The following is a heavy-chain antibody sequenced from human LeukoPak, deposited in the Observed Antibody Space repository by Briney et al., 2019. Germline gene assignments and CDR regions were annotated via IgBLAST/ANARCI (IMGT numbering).Heavy chain of an antibody. CDR1: GFNFGGYW. CDR2: ISYDGSNK. Sequence: PGGSLRLSCVASGFNFGGYWMNWVRQAPGKGLEWVAVISYDGSNKYYADSVKGRFTISRDNSKNTLYLQMNSLRAEDTAVYYCARGEVDVATIFIDYWGQGTLVTVSS. V-gene: IGHV3-30-3*01. D-gene: IGHD5-24*01. J-gene: IGHJ4*02. CDR3: ARGEVDVATIFIDY.